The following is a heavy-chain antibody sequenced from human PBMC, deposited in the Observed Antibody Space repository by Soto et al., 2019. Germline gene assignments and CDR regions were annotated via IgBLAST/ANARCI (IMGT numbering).Heavy chain of an antibody. D-gene: IGHD2-2*01. J-gene: IGHJ1*01. Sequence: ASVKVSCKASGYTFTSYYMHWVRQAPGQGLEWMGIINPSGGSTSYAQKFQGRVTMTRDTSTSTVYMELSSLRSEDTAVYYCARERGRGYCSSTSCYVGELEYFQHWGQGTLVTVSS. V-gene: IGHV1-46*01. CDR2: INPSGGST. CDR1: GYTFTSYY. CDR3: ARERGRGYCSSTSCYVGELEYFQH.